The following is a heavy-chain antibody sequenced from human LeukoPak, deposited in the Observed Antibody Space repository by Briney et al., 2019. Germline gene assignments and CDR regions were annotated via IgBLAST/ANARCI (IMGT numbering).Heavy chain of an antibody. D-gene: IGHD4-17*01. CDR1: GGSISSYY. Sequence: MTSETLSLTCTVSGGSISSYYWSWIRQPAGKGLQWIGRIYTSGSTNYNPSLKSRVTMSVDTSKNQFSLKLSSMTAADTAVYYCAILTSMYGEGDYWGQGTLVTVSS. V-gene: IGHV4-4*07. J-gene: IGHJ4*02. CDR3: AILTSMYGEGDY. CDR2: IYTSGST.